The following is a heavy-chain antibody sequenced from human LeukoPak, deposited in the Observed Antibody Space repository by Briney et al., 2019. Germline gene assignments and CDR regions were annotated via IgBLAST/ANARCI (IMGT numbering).Heavy chain of an antibody. CDR2: ISGTGDSP. Sequence: GGSLRLSCAASRFTFRSYAMNWVRQAPGKGLEWVSAISGTGDSPHYADSVKGRFTISRDNSKNTLYLQMNSLRAEDTAFYYCAKDIGWFDPWGQGTLVTVSS. CDR3: AKDIGWFDP. J-gene: IGHJ5*02. CDR1: RFTFRSYA. V-gene: IGHV3-23*01.